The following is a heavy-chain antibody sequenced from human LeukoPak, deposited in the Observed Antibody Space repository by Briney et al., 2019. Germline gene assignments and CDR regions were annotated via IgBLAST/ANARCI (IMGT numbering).Heavy chain of an antibody. Sequence: PSEALSLTCNVSGGSIGGHTFYWDWIRQPPGKGLEWIATIYYNGNTFYNPSLKSRVAISIDMSKSQFSLHLSSVTAADTAIYYCARLTALAGHRGAFDIWGPGTMVTVSS. V-gene: IGHV4-39*01. CDR1: GGSIGGHTFY. D-gene: IGHD6-19*01. J-gene: IGHJ3*02. CDR3: ARLTALAGHRGAFDI. CDR2: IYYNGNT.